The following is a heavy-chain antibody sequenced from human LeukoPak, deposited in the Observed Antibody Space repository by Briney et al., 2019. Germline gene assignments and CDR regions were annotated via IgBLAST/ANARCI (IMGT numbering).Heavy chain of an antibody. Sequence: SETLSLTGTVSGGSISSGGYYWSWIRQPPGKGLEWIGYIYHSGSTYYNPSLKSRVTISVDRSKNQFSLKLSSVTAADTAVYYCAREDYSNYDYWGQGTLVTVSS. J-gene: IGHJ4*02. CDR3: AREDYSNYDY. V-gene: IGHV4-30-2*01. CDR1: GGSISSGGYY. D-gene: IGHD4-11*01. CDR2: IYHSGST.